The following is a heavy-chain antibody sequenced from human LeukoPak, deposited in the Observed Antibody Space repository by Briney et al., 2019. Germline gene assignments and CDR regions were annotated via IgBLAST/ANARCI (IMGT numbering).Heavy chain of an antibody. CDR1: ASFFSSHT. J-gene: IGHJ4*02. CDR2: ISRGSSDI. D-gene: IGHD2-21*02. CDR3: AREYDCKGRFDW. Sequence: GGSLRLSCAAPASFFSSHTMNWVRQAPGKGLEWVSSISRGSSDINYADSVKGRFIISRDNAKNSLYLQMNSLRDEDMGFYYCAREYDCKGRFDWWGQGTLVTVSS. V-gene: IGHV3-21*01.